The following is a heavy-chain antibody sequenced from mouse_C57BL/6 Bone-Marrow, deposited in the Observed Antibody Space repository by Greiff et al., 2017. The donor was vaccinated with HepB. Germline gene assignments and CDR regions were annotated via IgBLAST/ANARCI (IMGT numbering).Heavy chain of an antibody. CDR2: INPNTGGT. CDR3: ASRGGLLQDDY. D-gene: IGHD2-3*01. J-gene: IGHJ2*01. Sequence: EVQLQQSGPELVKPGASVKISCKASGYTFTDYYMNWVKQSHGKSLEWIGAINPNTGGTSYNQKFKGKATLTVDKSSSTAYMELRSLTSEDSAVYYWASRGGLLQDDYWGQGTTLTVSS. V-gene: IGHV1-26*01. CDR1: GYTFTDYY.